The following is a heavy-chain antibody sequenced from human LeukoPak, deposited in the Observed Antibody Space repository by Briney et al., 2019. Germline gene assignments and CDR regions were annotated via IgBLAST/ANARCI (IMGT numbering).Heavy chain of an antibody. CDR2: IYHSGST. Sequence: PSETLSLTCTVSGYSISSGYYWGWIRQPPGKGLEWIGSIYHSGSTYYKPSLKSRVTISVDTSRNQFSLKLNSVTAADTAVYYCAKSNGYGLVDIWGQGTMVTVSS. V-gene: IGHV4-38-2*02. CDR1: GYSISSGYY. J-gene: IGHJ3*02. D-gene: IGHD3-10*01. CDR3: AKSNGYGLVDI.